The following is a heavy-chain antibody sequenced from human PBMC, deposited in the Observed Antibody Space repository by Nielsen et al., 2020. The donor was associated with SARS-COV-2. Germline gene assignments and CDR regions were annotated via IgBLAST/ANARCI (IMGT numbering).Heavy chain of an antibody. J-gene: IGHJ4*02. CDR3: ARFFAGYFDY. Sequence: GESLKISCAASGFTFSSYWMSWVRQAPGKGLEWVANIKQDGSEKYYVDSVKGRFTISRDNAKNSLYLQMNSLRAEDTAAYYCARFFAGYFDYWGQGTLVTVSS. CDR2: IKQDGSEK. V-gene: IGHV3-7*03. CDR1: GFTFSSYW. D-gene: IGHD3-3*01.